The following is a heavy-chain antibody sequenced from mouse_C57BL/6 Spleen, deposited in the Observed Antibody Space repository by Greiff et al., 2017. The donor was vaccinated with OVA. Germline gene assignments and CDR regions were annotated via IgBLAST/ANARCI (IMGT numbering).Heavy chain of an antibody. V-gene: IGHV1-82*01. J-gene: IGHJ3*01. Sequence: VQLQQSGPELVKPGASVKISCKASGYAFSSSWMNWVKQRPGKGLEWIGRIYPGDGDTNYNGKFKGKATLTADKSSSTAYMQLSSLTSEDSAVYFCARGGIYYGYDAWFAYWGQGTLVTVSA. CDR3: ARGGIYYGYDAWFAY. D-gene: IGHD2-2*01. CDR2: IYPGDGDT. CDR1: GYAFSSSW.